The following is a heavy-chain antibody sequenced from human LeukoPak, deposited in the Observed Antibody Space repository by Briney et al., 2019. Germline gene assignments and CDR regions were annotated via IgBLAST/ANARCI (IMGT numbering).Heavy chain of an antibody. CDR2: INPNSGGT. CDR3: ARADRLHGGPYLIGP. J-gene: IGHJ5*02. D-gene: IGHD2-21*01. V-gene: IGHV1-2*02. CDR1: GYSSTDYY. Sequence: GASLKPSCKTSGYSSTDYYMNCGRQAPGQGLEWMGWINPNSGGTSSAQKFQGRVTITRNTSITTVYIEVSWLTSDDTDIYYCARADRLHGGPYLIGPWGQGTLVTVSS.